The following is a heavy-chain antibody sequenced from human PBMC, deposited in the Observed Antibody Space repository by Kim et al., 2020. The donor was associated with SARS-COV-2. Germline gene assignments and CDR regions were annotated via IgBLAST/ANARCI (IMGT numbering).Heavy chain of an antibody. CDR2: NK. J-gene: IGHJ4*02. Sequence: NKYYADSVKSRFTSSRDNSKNTLYLQMNSLRAEDTAVYYCAKDHLRYYFDYWGQGTLVTVSS. V-gene: IGHV3-33*06. CDR3: AKDHLRYYFDY.